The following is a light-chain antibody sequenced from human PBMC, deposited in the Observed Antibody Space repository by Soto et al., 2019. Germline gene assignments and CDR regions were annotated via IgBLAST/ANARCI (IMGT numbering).Light chain of an antibody. J-gene: IGKJ1*01. CDR2: GAS. V-gene: IGKV3-15*01. CDR3: QQYDNWPTWT. Sequence: EIVITQSPATLSVSPGERATLSCRASQSVSSKLAWYQQKPGQAPRLLIYGASTRATGIPARFSGSGSGTEFTLTISSLQSEDFAVYYCQQYDNWPTWTFGQGTKVEIK. CDR1: QSVSSK.